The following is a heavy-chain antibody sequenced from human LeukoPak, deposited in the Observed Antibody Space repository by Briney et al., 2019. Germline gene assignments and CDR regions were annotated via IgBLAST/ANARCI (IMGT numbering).Heavy chain of an antibody. CDR1: GYTFTGYF. D-gene: IGHD6-19*01. J-gene: IGHJ4*02. CDR2: INPNTGGT. CDR3: ARGAIVSYTSGWYVNY. V-gene: IGHV1-2*02. Sequence: ASVKVSCKASGYTFTGYFMHWVRQAPGHGLEWMGWINPNTGGTNYAQKFQGRVTMTRDTSNSATYMELNRLRFDDTAVYFCARGAIVSYTSGWYVNYWGQGTLVTVSS.